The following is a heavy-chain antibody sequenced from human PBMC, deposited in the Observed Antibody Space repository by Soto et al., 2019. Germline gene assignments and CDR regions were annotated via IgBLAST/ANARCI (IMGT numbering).Heavy chain of an antibody. J-gene: IGHJ4*02. V-gene: IGHV3-7*01. CDR1: GSTFHNYW. CDR2: IKPDGSDK. Sequence: GSLRLSCAASGSTFHNYWMGWVRQTPDKGLEWVANIKPDGSDKYYVDSVKGRFTISRDNAKNSLYLQMNSLRAEDTAVYYCARENYFDYWGPGTLVTVSS. CDR3: ARENYFDY.